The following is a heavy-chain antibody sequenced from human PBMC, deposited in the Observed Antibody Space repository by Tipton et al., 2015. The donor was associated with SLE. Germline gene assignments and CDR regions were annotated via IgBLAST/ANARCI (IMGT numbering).Heavy chain of an antibody. Sequence: QLVQSGAEVKAPGASVKVSCKATGYTLATFGISWVRQAPGQGLEWMGWISTYNGETKNAQKVQGRFTMTTDTSTSTSYMELRSLTSYDTAVYYCGREFCDRNDCFNIDYWGQGTLVTVSS. V-gene: IGHV1-18*01. CDR1: GYTLATFG. CDR3: GREFCDRNDCFNIDY. D-gene: IGHD1-1*01. CDR2: ISTYNGET. J-gene: IGHJ4*02.